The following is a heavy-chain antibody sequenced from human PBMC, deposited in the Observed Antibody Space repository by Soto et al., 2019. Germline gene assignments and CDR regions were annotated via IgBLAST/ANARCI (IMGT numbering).Heavy chain of an antibody. V-gene: IGHV4-34*01. CDR2: INHSGST. J-gene: IGHJ5*02. CDR1: GGSFSGYY. D-gene: IGHD3-3*01. Sequence: SETLSLTCAVYGGSFSGYYWSWIRQPPGKGLEWIGEINHSGSTNYNPSLKSRVTISVDTSKNQFSLKLSSVTAADTAVYYCARTSRYYDFWRFDSNRRGINWFDRWGTGTLLNVSS. CDR3: ARTSRYYDFWRFDSNRRGINWFDR.